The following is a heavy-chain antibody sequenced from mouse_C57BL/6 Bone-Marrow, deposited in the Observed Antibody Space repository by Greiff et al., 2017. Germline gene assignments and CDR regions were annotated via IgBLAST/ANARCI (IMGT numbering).Heavy chain of an antibody. D-gene: IGHD1-1*01. J-gene: IGHJ1*03. Sequence: EVKLMESGGGLVKPGGSLKLSCAASGFTFSSYTMSWVRLTPEKRLQCVAAISGGGGNTYYPDSVKGRFTISRDNDKNILYLQMSSLRSEDTALYYCSRQVTTVLATKYFDVWGTGTTVTVSS. CDR1: GFTFSSYT. V-gene: IGHV5-9*01. CDR3: SRQVTTVLATKYFDV. CDR2: ISGGGGNT.